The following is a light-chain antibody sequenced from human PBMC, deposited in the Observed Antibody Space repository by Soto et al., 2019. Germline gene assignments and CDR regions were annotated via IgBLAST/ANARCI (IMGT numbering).Light chain of an antibody. CDR3: QQYNSYPFT. Sequence: DIQMTQSPSSLSASVGDTVTITCRASQYISNYVAWFQQKPGQAPKSLIYAASKLHSGVPSKFTGSGSGTDFTLTISSLQPDDSATYYCQQYNSYPFTFGGGTKVEIK. CDR2: AAS. J-gene: IGKJ4*01. CDR1: QYISNY. V-gene: IGKV1-16*02.